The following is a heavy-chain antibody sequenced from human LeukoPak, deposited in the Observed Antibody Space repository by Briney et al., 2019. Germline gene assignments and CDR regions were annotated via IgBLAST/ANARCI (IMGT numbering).Heavy chain of an antibody. V-gene: IGHV1-69*05. CDR2: IIPIFGTA. CDR3: ARDYCSSTSCPNDAFDI. Sequence: SVKVSCKASGGTFSSYAISWVRQAPGQGLEWMGGIIPIFGTANYAQKFQGRVTMTRNTSISTAYMELSSLRSEDTAVYYCARDYCSSTSCPNDAFDIWGQGTMVTVSS. D-gene: IGHD2-2*01. CDR1: GGTFSSYA. J-gene: IGHJ3*02.